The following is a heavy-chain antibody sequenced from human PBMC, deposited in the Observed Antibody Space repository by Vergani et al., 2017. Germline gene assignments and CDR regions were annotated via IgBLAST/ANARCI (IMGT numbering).Heavy chain of an antibody. D-gene: IGHD6-19*01. CDR2: INWNGGST. V-gene: IGHV3-20*01. CDR1: GFTFDAYG. J-gene: IGHJ5*02. Sequence: EVKLVESGGGVVRPGGSLRLSCAASGFTFDAYGMSWVRQAPGKGVEWVSCINWNGGSTGYADSVKGRFTIARDDAKNSLYLQMNSLRAEATALYHCARDRGTYSSGWYWFDPWGQGTLVXVSS. CDR3: ARDRGTYSSGWYWFDP.